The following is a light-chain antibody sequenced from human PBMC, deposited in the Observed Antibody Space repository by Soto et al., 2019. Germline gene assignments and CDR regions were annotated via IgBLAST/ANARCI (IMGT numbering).Light chain of an antibody. CDR1: STDVGGYNF. CDR2: DVS. CDR3: CSYATGRPWV. V-gene: IGLV2-23*02. Sequence: QSALTQPASVSGSPGQSITVSCTGTSTDVGGYNFVTWYQQHPGKAPKLMIFDVSKRPSGVSNRFSGSKSGNTASLTISGLQDEDEADYYCCSYATGRPWVFGGGTKLTVL. J-gene: IGLJ3*02.